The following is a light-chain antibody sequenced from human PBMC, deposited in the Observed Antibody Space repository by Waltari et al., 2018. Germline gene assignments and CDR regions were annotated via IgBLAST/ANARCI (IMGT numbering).Light chain of an antibody. V-gene: IGLV3-25*03. CDR3: QSTDNSGSLVL. CDR2: RDT. CDR1: ALPKEF. J-gene: IGLJ3*02. Sequence: SSDLTQPPSMSVSPGQTARITRPGAALPKEFTSWYQLKPGQAPLLLMYRDTERPSGIPERFSGSTSGATVTLTIPGVQAEDEADYYCQSTDNSGSLVLFGGGTKLTVL.